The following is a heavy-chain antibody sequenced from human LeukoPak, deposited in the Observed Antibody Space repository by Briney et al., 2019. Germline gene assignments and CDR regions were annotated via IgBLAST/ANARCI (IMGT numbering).Heavy chain of an antibody. V-gene: IGHV3-23*01. Sequence: PGGSLRLSCAASGFTFTDYAMSWVRQAPGKGLEWVSAISGSGGSTDYADSVKGRFTISRDNSKNTLYLQMNSLRAEDTAVYYCAKAEGANFYYYGMDVWGQGTMVTVSS. CDR1: GFTFTDYA. D-gene: IGHD3-16*01. J-gene: IGHJ6*02. CDR2: ISGSGGST. CDR3: AKAEGANFYYYGMDV.